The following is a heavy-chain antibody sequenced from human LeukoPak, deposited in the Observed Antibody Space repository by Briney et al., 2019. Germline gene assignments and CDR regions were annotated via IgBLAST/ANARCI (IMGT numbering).Heavy chain of an antibody. D-gene: IGHD6-19*01. V-gene: IGHV3-11*05. J-gene: IGHJ4*02. Sequence: GGSQRLSCAASGFTFSDYYMSWVRQAPGKGLEWVSYISSTSSYINYADSVKGRFTISRDNAKNSLFLQMNSLRAEDTAVYYCARVSQWLVPYWGQGTLVTVSS. CDR1: GFTFSDYY. CDR3: ARVSQWLVPY. CDR2: ISSTSSYI.